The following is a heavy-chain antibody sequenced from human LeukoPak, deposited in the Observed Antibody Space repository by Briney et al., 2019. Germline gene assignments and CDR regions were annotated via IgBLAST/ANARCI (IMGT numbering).Heavy chain of an antibody. CDR1: GFTFSSYW. D-gene: IGHD2-15*01. J-gene: IGHJ3*02. V-gene: IGHV3-74*01. Sequence: GGSLRLSCAASGFTFSSYWMHWVRHAPGKGLVWVSRINTDGSSTSYADSVKGRFTISRDNAKNTLYLQMNSLRAEDTALYYCARDPRYCSGGSCSPDAFDIWGQGTMVTVSS. CDR2: INTDGSST. CDR3: ARDPRYCSGGSCSPDAFDI.